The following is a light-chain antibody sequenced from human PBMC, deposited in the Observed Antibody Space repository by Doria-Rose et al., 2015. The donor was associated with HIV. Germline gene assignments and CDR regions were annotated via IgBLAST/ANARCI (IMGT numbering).Light chain of an antibody. V-gene: IGLV2-14*03. J-gene: IGLJ3*02. Sequence: QPVLTQSASVSGSPGQSITIPCTGTSGDVGGYNYVSWYPQHPSKSPKLMIFDVINRPSGVSNRFSGSKSGNTASLTISGLRAEDEADYYCASYTSSSTYWVFGGGTKLIV. CDR2: DVI. CDR1: SGDVGGYNY. CDR3: ASYTSSSTYWV.